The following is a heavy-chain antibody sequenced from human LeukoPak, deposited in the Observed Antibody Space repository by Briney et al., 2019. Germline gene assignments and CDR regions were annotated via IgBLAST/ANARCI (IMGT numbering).Heavy chain of an antibody. CDR3: ARRGDS. CDR2: IWYDGSDK. CDR1: GFTFSSYG. V-gene: IGHV3-33*01. D-gene: IGHD3-10*01. Sequence: GGSLRLSCAASGFTFSSYGMHWARQAPGKGLEWVAVIWYDGSDKYYADSVKGRFTISRDDAKNSLYLQMNSLRAEDTALYYCARRGDSWGQGTLVTVSS. J-gene: IGHJ4*02.